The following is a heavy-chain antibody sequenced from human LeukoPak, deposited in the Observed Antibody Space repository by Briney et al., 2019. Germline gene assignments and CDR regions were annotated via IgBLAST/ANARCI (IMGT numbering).Heavy chain of an antibody. V-gene: IGHV4-61*02. CDR1: GDSISSGSYY. Sequence: SQTLSLTCTVSGDSISSGSYYWSWIRQPAGKGLEWIGRIYTSGSTNYNPSLKSRVTISVDTSKNQFSLKLSSVTAADTAVYYCARSLRFLELRMWGQGTLVTVSS. CDR2: IYTSGST. J-gene: IGHJ4*02. CDR3: ARSLRFLELRM. D-gene: IGHD1-7*01.